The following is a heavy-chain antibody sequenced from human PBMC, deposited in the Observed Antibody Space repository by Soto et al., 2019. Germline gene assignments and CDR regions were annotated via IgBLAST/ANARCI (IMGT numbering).Heavy chain of an antibody. CDR1: GFTFSSYG. J-gene: IGHJ6*02. V-gene: IGHV3-30*03. Sequence: GGSLRLSCAASGFTFSSYGMHWVRQAPGKGLEWVAVISYDGSNKYYADSVKGRFTISRDNSKNTLYLQMNSLRAEDTAVYYCARTNVGSPSGSALYYYYGMDVWGQGTTVTVSS. D-gene: IGHD2-15*01. CDR3: ARTNVGSPSGSALYYYYGMDV. CDR2: ISYDGSNK.